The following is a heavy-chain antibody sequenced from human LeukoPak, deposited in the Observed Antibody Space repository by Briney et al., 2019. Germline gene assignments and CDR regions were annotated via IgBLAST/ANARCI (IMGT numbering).Heavy chain of an antibody. D-gene: IGHD3-3*01. CDR2: ISSNGGST. CDR1: GFTFSSYA. Sequence: GGSLRLSCAASGFTFSSYAMHWVRQAPGKGLEYVSAISSNGGSTYYANSVKGRFTISRDNSKNTLYLQMGRLRAEDMAVYYCARSGLRFSYYFDHWGQGTLVTVSS. V-gene: IGHV3-64*01. CDR3: ARSGLRFSYYFDH. J-gene: IGHJ4*02.